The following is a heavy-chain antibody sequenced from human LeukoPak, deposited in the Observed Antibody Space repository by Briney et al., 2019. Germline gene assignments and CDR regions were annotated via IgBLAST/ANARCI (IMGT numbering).Heavy chain of an antibody. V-gene: IGHV3-23*01. CDR2: ISGSGGST. J-gene: IGHJ4*02. CDR1: GFTFSSYA. CDR3: AKDLDFSYYESSGSFDY. Sequence: GGSLRLSCAASGFTFSSYAMSWVRQAPGKGLEWVSTISGSGGSTYYADSVKGRFTISRDNSKNTLYLQMNSLRAEDTAVYYCAKDLDFSYYESSGSFDYWGQGTLVTVSS. D-gene: IGHD3-22*01.